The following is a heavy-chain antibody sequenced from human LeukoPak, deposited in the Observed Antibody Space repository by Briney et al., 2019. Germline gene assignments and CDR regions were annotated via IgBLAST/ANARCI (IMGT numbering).Heavy chain of an antibody. D-gene: IGHD3-22*01. CDR1: GYTFTGYY. CDR2: INPNSGGT. Sequence: VASVKVSCKASGYTFTGYYMHLVRQAPGQGLEWMGWINPNSGGTNYAQKFQGRVTMTRDTSISTAYMELSRLRSDDTAVYYCARDRRDDYYDTAEVGYFQHWGQGTLVTVSS. J-gene: IGHJ1*01. V-gene: IGHV1-2*02. CDR3: ARDRRDDYYDTAEVGYFQH.